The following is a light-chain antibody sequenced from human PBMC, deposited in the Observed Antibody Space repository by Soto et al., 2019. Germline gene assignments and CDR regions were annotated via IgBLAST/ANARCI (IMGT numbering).Light chain of an antibody. Sequence: EIVMTQSPATLSVSPGERATLSCRANQSVSSNLAWYQQKPGQAPRLLIYGASTRATGIPARFSGSGSGTEFTLTISSLQSEDFAVYYCQQYNNWLRGFGQGTKVEIK. CDR2: GAS. CDR1: QSVSSN. J-gene: IGKJ1*01. CDR3: QQYNNWLRG. V-gene: IGKV3-15*01.